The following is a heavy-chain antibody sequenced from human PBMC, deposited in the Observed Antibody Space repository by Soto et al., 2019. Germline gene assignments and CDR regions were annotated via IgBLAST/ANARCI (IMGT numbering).Heavy chain of an antibody. CDR1: GFTFTSYA. Sequence: EMQLLESGGGLVQPGGSLRLSCAASGFTFTSYAMSWVRQAPGKGLEWVSAISSGGGSTAYYADSVKGRFTISRDNSNTTGFLQMNSLRAEDTALYYCAKVRVILVARGYVDLWGRGTLVTVSS. J-gene: IGHJ2*01. D-gene: IGHD3-22*01. V-gene: IGHV3-23*01. CDR3: AKVRVILVARGYVDL. CDR2: ISSGGGSTA.